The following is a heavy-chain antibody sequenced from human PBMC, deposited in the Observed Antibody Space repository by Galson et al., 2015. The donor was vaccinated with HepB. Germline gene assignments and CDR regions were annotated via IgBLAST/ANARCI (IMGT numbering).Heavy chain of an antibody. Sequence: SLRLSCAAAEFSVSDYWMHWVRQAPGKGLVWIARINTDSSTTTYADSVKGRFTMSRDNSRNTLYLQMGSLRPDDMAVYYCARQSGSLFDYWGRGTLVTVSS. CDR1: EFSVSDYW. CDR3: ARQSGSLFDY. V-gene: IGHV3-74*03. D-gene: IGHD1-26*01. J-gene: IGHJ4*02. CDR2: INTDSSTT.